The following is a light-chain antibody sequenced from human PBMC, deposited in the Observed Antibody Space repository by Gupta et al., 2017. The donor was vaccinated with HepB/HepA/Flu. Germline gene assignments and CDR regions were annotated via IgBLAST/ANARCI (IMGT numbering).Light chain of an antibody. J-gene: IGLJ2*01. V-gene: IGLV1-40*01. CDR2: DSN. CDR1: SSNIGAGFD. CDR3: QSYDNNLSGLGI. Sequence: QSVLTQPPSVSGAPGQRVTISCTGSSSNIGAGFDVHWYQHLPKTAPKLLIYDSNNRPSGIPDRFSGSKSGTSAPLTITGLHAEDGGDYYCQSYDNNLSGLGIFGGGTKLTV.